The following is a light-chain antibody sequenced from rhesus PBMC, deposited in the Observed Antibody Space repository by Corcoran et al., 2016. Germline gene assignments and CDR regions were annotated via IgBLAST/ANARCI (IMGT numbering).Light chain of an antibody. J-gene: IGLJ1*01. Sequence: QAAPTESPSVSGSPGQSVTISCPGTSSDIGGYDRVSWYQQHPGKAPKLMIFEDSERPSRVSDRFSGSKSGNTASLTISGLQAEDEADYYCSSYAAGSTYIFGGGTPLTVL. CDR2: EDS. CDR1: SSDIGGYDR. V-gene: IGLV2-13*03. CDR3: SSYAAGSTYI.